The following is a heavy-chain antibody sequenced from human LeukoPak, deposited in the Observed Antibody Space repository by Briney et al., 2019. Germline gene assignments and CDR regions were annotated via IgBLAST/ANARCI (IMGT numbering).Heavy chain of an antibody. CDR2: ISWHGETT. D-gene: IGHD1-26*01. V-gene: IGHV3-43D*03. CDR1: GFPFDDYG. J-gene: IGHJ4*02. Sequence: PGGSLRLSCAASGFPFDDYGMLWVRQGPGKGLEWVPFISWHGETTYYSDSVKGRFTISRDSGTNSLYLQMNRLRTEDTGFYYCAKDFGPRGVGATPQYWGQGTVVIVSS. CDR3: AKDFGPRGVGATPQY.